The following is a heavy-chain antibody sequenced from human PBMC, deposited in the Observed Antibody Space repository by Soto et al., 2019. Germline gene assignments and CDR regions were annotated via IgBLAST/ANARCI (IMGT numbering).Heavy chain of an antibody. D-gene: IGHD3-16*01. Sequence: GGSLRLSCAASGFTFSSYSMNWVRQAPGRGLEWVSSISSSSSYIYYADSVKGRFTISRDNAKNSLYLQMNSLRAEDTAVYYCARVGLSLHLDYWGQGTLVTVFS. J-gene: IGHJ4*02. CDR1: GFTFSSYS. CDR2: ISSSSSYI. V-gene: IGHV3-21*01. CDR3: ARVGLSLHLDY.